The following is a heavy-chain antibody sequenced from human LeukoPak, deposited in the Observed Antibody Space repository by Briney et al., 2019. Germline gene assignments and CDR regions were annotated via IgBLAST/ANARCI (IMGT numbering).Heavy chain of an antibody. CDR3: AKSLRLSTVTTPSNLVFDY. Sequence: GGSLRLSCAASGFTFSSYAMSWVRQAPGKGLEWVSAISGSGGSTYYADSVKGRFTISRDNSKNTLYLQMNSLRAEDTAVYYCAKSLRLSTVTTPSNLVFDYWGQGTLVTVSS. J-gene: IGHJ4*02. CDR1: GFTFSSYA. V-gene: IGHV3-23*01. CDR2: ISGSGGST. D-gene: IGHD4-17*01.